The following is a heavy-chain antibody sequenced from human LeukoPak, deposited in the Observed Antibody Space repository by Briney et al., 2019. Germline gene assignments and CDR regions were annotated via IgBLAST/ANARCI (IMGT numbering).Heavy chain of an antibody. J-gene: IGHJ4*02. V-gene: IGHV4-39*01. CDR1: GSSISYRSYY. D-gene: IGHD4-23*01. CDR3: ARHKIWDGYGGLFDY. Sequence: SETLSLTCTVAGSSISYRSYYWGWIRQSPGKGLGWTGTIYYSGTTYYNPSLKSRVTISVDTSKNHFSLKLRSVTAADTAMYYCARHKIWDGYGGLFDYWGQGTLVTVSS. CDR2: IYYSGTT.